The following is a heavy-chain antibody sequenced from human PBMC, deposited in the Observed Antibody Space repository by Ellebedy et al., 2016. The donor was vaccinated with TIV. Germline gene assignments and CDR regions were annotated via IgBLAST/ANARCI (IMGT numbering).Heavy chain of an antibody. V-gene: IGHV4-39*07. CDR2: IYYGGDT. D-gene: IGHD3-22*01. Sequence: SETLSLTCIVSGGSIGSSSYYWGWIRQSPGTGLEWIGSIYYGGDTYYNPSLKSRVTISVDTSKDHFSLKLSSVTAADTAVYYCAKGSSSGFNYDRVGYQYWGQGTLVTVSS. CDR1: GGSIGSSSYY. J-gene: IGHJ4*02. CDR3: AKGSSSGFNYDRVGYQY.